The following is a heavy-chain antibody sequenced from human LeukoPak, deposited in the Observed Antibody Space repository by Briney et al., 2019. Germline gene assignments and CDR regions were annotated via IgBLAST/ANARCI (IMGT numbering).Heavy chain of an antibody. CDR1: GYNFPNYW. CDR3: ARGVGLYQPFEY. J-gene: IGHJ4*02. D-gene: IGHD2-2*01. Sequence: GESLKISCKGSGYNFPNYWIGWVRQMPGKGLEWMGIVYPGDSDTRYSPSFQGQVTMSADKSISTAYLQWSSLKASDTAMYYCARGVGLYQPFEYWGQGTLVTVSS. V-gene: IGHV5-51*01. CDR2: VYPGDSDT.